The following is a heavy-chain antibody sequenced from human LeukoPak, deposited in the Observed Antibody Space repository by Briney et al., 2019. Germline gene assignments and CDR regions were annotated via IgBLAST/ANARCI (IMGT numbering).Heavy chain of an antibody. CDR2: INHSGST. CDR1: GGSFSGYY. J-gene: IGHJ6*02. Sequence: SETLSLTCAVYGGSFSGYYWSWIRQPPGKGLEWIGEINHSGSTNYNPSLKSRVTISVDTSKNQFSLKLSSVAAADTAVYYCARARGYSYGYYYYGMDVWGQGTTVTVSS. D-gene: IGHD5-18*01. CDR3: ARARGYSYGYYYYGMDV. V-gene: IGHV4-34*01.